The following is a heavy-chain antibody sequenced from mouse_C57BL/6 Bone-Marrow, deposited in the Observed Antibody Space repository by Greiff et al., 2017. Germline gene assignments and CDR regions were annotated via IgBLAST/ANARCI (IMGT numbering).Heavy chain of an antibody. J-gene: IGHJ3*01. CDR3: ARDSNYVWFAY. CDR1: GYTFTSYW. D-gene: IGHD2-5*01. CDR2: IDPSDSYT. V-gene: IGHV1-69*01. Sequence: QVQLQQPGAEPVMPGASVKLSCKASGYTFTSYWMHWVKQRPGQGLEWIGEIDPSDSYTNYNQKFKGKSTLTVDKSSSTAYMQLSSLTSEDSAVYYCARDSNYVWFAYWGQGTLVTVSA.